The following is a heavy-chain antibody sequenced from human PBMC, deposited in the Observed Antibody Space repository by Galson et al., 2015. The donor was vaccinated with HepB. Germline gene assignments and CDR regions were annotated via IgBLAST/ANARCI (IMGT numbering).Heavy chain of an antibody. CDR2: ISYDGSNK. CDR1: GFTFSSYA. V-gene: IGHV3-30-3*01. D-gene: IGHD4-23*01. J-gene: IGHJ3*02. Sequence: SLRLSCAASGFTFSSYAMHWVRQAPGKGLEWVAVISYDGSNKYYADSVKGRFTISRDNSKNTLYLQMNSLRAEDTAVYYCARGPISYGGNSRGAFDIWGQGTMVTVSS. CDR3: ARGPISYGGNSRGAFDI.